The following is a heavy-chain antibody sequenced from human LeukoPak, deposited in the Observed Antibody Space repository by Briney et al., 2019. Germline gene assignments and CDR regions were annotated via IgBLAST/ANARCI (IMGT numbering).Heavy chain of an antibody. D-gene: IGHD3-22*01. CDR3: ARDSPTTMIVADFDY. CDR2: ISSSSYI. V-gene: IGHV3-21*04. Sequence: PGGSLRLSCAASGFTFSSYSMNWVRQAPGKGLEWVSSISSSSYIYYADSVKGRFTISRDNAKNSLYLQMNSLRSDDTAVYYCARDSPTTMIVADFDYWGQGTLVTVSS. CDR1: GFTFSSYS. J-gene: IGHJ4*02.